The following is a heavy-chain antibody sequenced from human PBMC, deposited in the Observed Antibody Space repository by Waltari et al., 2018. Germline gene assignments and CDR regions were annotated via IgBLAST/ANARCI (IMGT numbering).Heavy chain of an antibody. Sequence: LQLQESGPGLVKPSGTLSLTCTVSDDSISSGDYYWGWIRQPPGKGLEWIGSIDYSGTTSYNPSLRSRVTMSVDTSKKQFSLKLSSVTAADTAVYYCARSLHVFKAAAGMFDYWGQGTLVTVSS. J-gene: IGHJ4*02. CDR2: IDYSGTT. CDR1: DDSISSGDYY. D-gene: IGHD6-13*01. V-gene: IGHV4-39*01. CDR3: ARSLHVFKAAAGMFDY.